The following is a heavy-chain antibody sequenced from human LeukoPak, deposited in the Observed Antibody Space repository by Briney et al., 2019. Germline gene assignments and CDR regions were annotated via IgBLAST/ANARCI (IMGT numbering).Heavy chain of an antibody. D-gene: IGHD3-3*01. CDR3: ARLFMESENYFDY. CDR2: ISYDGSNK. CDR1: GFTFSSYA. J-gene: IGHJ4*02. Sequence: PGRSLRLSCAASGFTFSSYAMHWVRQAPGKGLEWVAVISYDGSNKYYADSVKGRFTIYRDNSKNTLYLQMNSLRAEDTAVYYCARLFMESENYFDYWGQGTLVTVSS. V-gene: IGHV3-30-3*01.